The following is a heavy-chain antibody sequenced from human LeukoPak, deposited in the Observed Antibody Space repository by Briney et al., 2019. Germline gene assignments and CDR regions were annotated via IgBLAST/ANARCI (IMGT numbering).Heavy chain of an antibody. V-gene: IGHV1-18*04. CDR3: ARVDGYNSDYYYGMDV. CDR2: ISAYNGNT. Sequence: ASVKVSCKASGYTFTGYYIHWVRQAPGQGLEWMGWISAYNGNTNYAQELQGRVTMTTDTSTSTAYMELRSLRSDDTAVYYCARVDGYNSDYYYGMDVWGQGTTVTVSS. D-gene: IGHD5-24*01. CDR1: GYTFTGYY. J-gene: IGHJ6*02.